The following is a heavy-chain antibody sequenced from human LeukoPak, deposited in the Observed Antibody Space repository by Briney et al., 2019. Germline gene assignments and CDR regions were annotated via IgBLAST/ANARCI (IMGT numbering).Heavy chain of an antibody. CDR2: ISSNSGHT. J-gene: IGHJ6*02. Sequence: GGSLRLSCVGSGFTFSSTVMSWVRQAPGKGLEWVSGISSNSGHTDYTDPMRGRFTVSRDNSKNTLYLQMNSLRADDTAVYYCAKVLGHDSSGNYWYGMDVWGQGTTVTVSS. CDR1: GFTFSSTV. D-gene: IGHD3-22*01. CDR3: AKVLGHDSSGNYWYGMDV. V-gene: IGHV3-23*01.